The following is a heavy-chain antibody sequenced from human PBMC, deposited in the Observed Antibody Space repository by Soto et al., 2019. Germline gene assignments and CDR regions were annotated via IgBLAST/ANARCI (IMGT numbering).Heavy chain of an antibody. D-gene: IGHD4-17*01. CDR2: IYYSGST. J-gene: IGHJ6*02. V-gene: IGHV4-59*01. CDR1: GGSISSYY. Sequence: TLSLTCTVSGGSISSYYWSWIRQPPGKGLEWIGYIYYSGSTNYNPSLKSRVTISVDTSKNQFSLKLSSVTAADTAVYYCARDDGGNYGDYYYGMDVWGQGTTVTVSS. CDR3: ARDDGGNYGDYYYGMDV.